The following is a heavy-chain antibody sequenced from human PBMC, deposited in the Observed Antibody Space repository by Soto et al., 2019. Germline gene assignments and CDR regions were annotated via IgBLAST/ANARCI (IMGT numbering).Heavy chain of an antibody. J-gene: IGHJ6*02. CDR1: GFTFSSYS. V-gene: IGHV3-21*01. D-gene: IGHD2-15*01. CDR3: ARVGPRYCSGGSCYDGYYYYGMDV. Sequence: PGGSLRLSCAASGFTFSSYSMNWVRQAPGKGLEWVSSISSSSSYIYYADSVKGRFTISRDNAKNSLYLQMNSLRAEDTAVYYCARVGPRYCSGGSCYDGYYYYGMDVWGQGTTVTVSS. CDR2: ISSSSSYI.